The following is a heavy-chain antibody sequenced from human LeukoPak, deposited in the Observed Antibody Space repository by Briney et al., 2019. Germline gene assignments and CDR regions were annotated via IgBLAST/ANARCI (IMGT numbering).Heavy chain of an antibody. D-gene: IGHD3-16*01. Sequence: SSETLSLTCTVSGDSISSGDYYWSWIRQPAGKGLEWIWRITSSGSTNYNPSLKSRVTISVDTSKNQFSLKLSYVTAADMAVYYCARAVYTLAYYYYYYMDVWGKGTTVTVSS. V-gene: IGHV4-61*02. CDR2: ITSSGST. CDR1: GDSISSGDYY. J-gene: IGHJ6*03. CDR3: ARAVYTLAYYYYYYMDV.